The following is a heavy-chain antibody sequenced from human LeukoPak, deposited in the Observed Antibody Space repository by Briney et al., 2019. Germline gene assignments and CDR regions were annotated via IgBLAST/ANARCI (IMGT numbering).Heavy chain of an antibody. Sequence: GASVKVSCKASGGTFSSYAISWVRQAPGQGLEWMVGIIPIFGTANYAQKFQGRVTITTDESTSTAYMELSSLRSEDTAVYYCARDGSSIAARGAFDIWGQGTMVTVSS. V-gene: IGHV1-69*05. J-gene: IGHJ3*02. D-gene: IGHD6-6*01. CDR1: GGTFSSYA. CDR2: IIPIFGTA. CDR3: ARDGSSIAARGAFDI.